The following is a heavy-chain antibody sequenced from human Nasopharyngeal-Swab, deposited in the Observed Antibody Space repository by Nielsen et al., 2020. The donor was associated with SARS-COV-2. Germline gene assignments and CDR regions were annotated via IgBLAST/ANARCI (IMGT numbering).Heavy chain of an antibody. CDR2: IYPGDSDT. Sequence: GESLKISCKGSGYSFTSYWIGWVRQMPGKGLEWMGIIYPGDSDTRYSPSFQGQVTISADKSISTAYLQWSSLKAADTAMYDCARQGDRIAVEVGWYVDLWGRGTLVTVSS. V-gene: IGHV5-51*01. J-gene: IGHJ2*01. CDR3: ARQGDRIAVEVGWYVDL. CDR1: GYSFTSYW. D-gene: IGHD6-19*01.